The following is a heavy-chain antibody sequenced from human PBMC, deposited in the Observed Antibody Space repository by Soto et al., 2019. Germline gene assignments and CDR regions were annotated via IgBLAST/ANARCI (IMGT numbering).Heavy chain of an antibody. V-gene: IGHV3-9*01. J-gene: IGHJ4*02. CDR3: ARDTYYYGWGSLGGGY. D-gene: IGHD3-10*01. CDR2: ISWNSGSI. Sequence: QPGGSLRLSCAASGFTFDDYAMHWVRQAPGKGLEWVSGISWNSGSIGYADSVKGRFTISRDNAKNTLYLQMNSLRAEDTAVYYRARDTYYYGWGSLGGGYWGQGTLVAVSS. CDR1: GFTFDDYA.